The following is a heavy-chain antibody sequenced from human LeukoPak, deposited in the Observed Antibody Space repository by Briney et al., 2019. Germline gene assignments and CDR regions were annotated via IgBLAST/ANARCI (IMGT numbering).Heavy chain of an antibody. CDR3: ARGNWNYPFDY. J-gene: IGHJ4*02. V-gene: IGHV3-30*02. Sequence: GGSLRLSCAASGFTFSSYAMSWVRQAPGKGLEWVAFTRYDGSNKYYADSVKGRFTISRDNSKNTLYLQMNSLRAEDTAVYYCARGNWNYPFDYWGQGTLVTVSS. CDR1: GFTFSSYA. CDR2: TRYDGSNK. D-gene: IGHD1-7*01.